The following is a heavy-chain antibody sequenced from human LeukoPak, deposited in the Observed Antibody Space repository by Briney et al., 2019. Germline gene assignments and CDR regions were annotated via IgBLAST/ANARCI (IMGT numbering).Heavy chain of an antibody. CDR3: ATRYNWNDGRDDAFDI. D-gene: IGHD1-1*01. Sequence: GESLKISCKGSGYSFTSYWIGWVRQMPGKGLEWMGIIYPGDSDTRYSPSFQGQVTISADKSISTAYLQWSSLKASDTAMYNCATRYNWNDGRDDAFDIWGQGTMVTVSS. J-gene: IGHJ3*02. CDR2: IYPGDSDT. V-gene: IGHV5-51*01. CDR1: GYSFTSYW.